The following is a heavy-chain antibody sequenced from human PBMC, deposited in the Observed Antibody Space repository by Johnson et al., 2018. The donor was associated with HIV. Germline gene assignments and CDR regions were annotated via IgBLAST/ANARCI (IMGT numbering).Heavy chain of an antibody. CDR3: TTDLRVTTSLRAFDI. D-gene: IGHD4-17*01. Sequence: VQLVESGGGVVQPGRSLRLSCAASGFTFSTYAMSWVRQAPGKGLEWVSGISGSGGRPYYADSVKGRFTISRDNSKNTTYLQMNSLRAEDTAVYYCTTDLRVTTSLRAFDIWGQWTMVTVSS. CDR2: ISGSGGRP. CDR1: GFTFSTYA. J-gene: IGHJ3*02. V-gene: IGHV3-23*04.